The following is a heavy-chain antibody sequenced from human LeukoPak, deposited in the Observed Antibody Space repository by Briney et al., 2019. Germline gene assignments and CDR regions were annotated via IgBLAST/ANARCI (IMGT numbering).Heavy chain of an antibody. Sequence: PGGSLRLSCAASGFTFDGYAMHWGRQAPGKGLEWVSGISWNSGSIGYADSVKGRFTISRDNAKNSLYLQMNSLRAEDTALYYCAEDQVHYYYDSSPFDYWGQGTLVTVSS. D-gene: IGHD3-22*01. V-gene: IGHV3-9*01. CDR2: ISWNSGSI. J-gene: IGHJ4*02. CDR3: AEDQVHYYYDSSPFDY. CDR1: GFTFDGYA.